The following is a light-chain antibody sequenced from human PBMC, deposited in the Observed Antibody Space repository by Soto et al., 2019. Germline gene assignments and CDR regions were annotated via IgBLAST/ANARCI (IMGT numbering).Light chain of an antibody. CDR3: QQYNNWPL. CDR2: GAS. J-gene: IGKJ5*01. CDR1: QSVRSY. V-gene: IGKV3-15*01. Sequence: EIVLTQSRATLSLSPGERAALSCRASQSVRSYLAWYQQKPGQAPRLLIYGASTRATGIPARFSGSGSGTEFTLTISSLQSEDFAVYYCQQYNNWPLFGQGTRLEIK.